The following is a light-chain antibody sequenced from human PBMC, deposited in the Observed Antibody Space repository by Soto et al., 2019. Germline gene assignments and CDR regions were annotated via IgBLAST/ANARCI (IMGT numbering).Light chain of an antibody. J-gene: IGLJ2*01. CDR1: KLGDKY. Sequence: SYELTQPPSVSVSPGQTASITCSGDKLGDKYACWYQQKPGQSPVLVIYQDSQRPSGIPERFSGSNSGNTATLTISGTQAMDEADYCCQAWDSSTLVFGGGTKLTVL. CDR2: QDS. V-gene: IGLV3-1*01. CDR3: QAWDSSTLV.